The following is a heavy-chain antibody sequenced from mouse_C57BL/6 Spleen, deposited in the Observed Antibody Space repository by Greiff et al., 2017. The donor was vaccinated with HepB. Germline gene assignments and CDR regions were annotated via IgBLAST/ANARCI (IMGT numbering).Heavy chain of an antibody. D-gene: IGHD3-2*02. J-gene: IGHJ4*01. V-gene: IGHV1-80*01. CDR3: ARSRTAQATLYYYAMDY. CDR1: GYAFSSYW. Sequence: QVQLQQSGAELVKPGASVKISCKASGYAFSSYWMNWVKQRPGKGLDWIGQIYPGDGDTNYNGKFKGQATLTADTASSTAYRQLSSLTSEDSAVYCCARSRTAQATLYYYAMDYWGQGTSVTVSS. CDR2: IYPGDGDT.